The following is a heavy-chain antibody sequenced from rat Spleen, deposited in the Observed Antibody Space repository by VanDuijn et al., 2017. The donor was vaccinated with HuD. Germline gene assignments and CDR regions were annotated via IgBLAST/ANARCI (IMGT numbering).Heavy chain of an antibody. V-gene: IGHV5-58*01. J-gene: IGHJ1*01. CDR1: GFTFSSYW. CDR3: AGAGYLRDWYFDF. CDR2: INTDGGST. Sequence: EVQLVETGGGLVQPGRSLKLSCVASGFTFSSYWMYWIRQAPGKGLEWVSSINTDGGSTYYPDSVKGRFTISRDNAKRTLFLQMDSLRSDDTATYFCAGAGYLRDWYFDFWGPGTMVTVSS. D-gene: IGHD2-2*01.